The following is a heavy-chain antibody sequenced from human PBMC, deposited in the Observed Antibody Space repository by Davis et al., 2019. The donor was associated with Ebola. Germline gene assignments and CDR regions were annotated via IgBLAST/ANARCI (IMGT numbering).Heavy chain of an antibody. CDR1: GDSVSIKSAG. CDR3: ARGWLRSGFDY. V-gene: IGHV6-1*01. CDR2: TYYNSKWYS. D-gene: IGHD5-12*01. J-gene: IGHJ4*02. Sequence: PSETLSLTCAISGDSVSIKSAGWNWIRQSPSRGLEWLGRTYYNSKWYSDYAVSVKSRITINPDTSKNQFSLQLNSVTPEDTAVYFCARGWLRSGFDYWGQGTLATVSS.